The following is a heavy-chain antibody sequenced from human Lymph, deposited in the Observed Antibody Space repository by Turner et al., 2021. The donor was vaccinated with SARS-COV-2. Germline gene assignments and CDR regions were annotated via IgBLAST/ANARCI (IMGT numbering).Heavy chain of an antibody. V-gene: IGHV3-30*04. Sequence: VKLVESGGGVVQPGRSLSLSGAASGFTFSTYAIHWVRQAAGKGLEWVAVISYDGSNKYYADSVKGRFTISRDNSKNTLYLQMNSLRAEDTAVYYCARYGSGGYFYYGLDVWGQGTTVTVSS. CDR3: ARYGSGGYFYYGLDV. J-gene: IGHJ6*02. D-gene: IGHD3-10*01. CDR2: ISYDGSNK. CDR1: GFTFSTYA.